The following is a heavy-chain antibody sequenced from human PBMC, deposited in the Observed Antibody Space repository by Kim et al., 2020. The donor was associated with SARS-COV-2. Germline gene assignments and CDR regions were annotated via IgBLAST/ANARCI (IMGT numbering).Heavy chain of an antibody. J-gene: IGHJ6*02. V-gene: IGHV1-18*04. CDR2: ISAYNGNT. Sequence: ASVKVSCKASGYTFTSYGISWVRQAPGQGLEWMGWISAYNGNTNYAQKLQGRVTMTTDTSTSTAYMELRSLRSDDTAVYYCARDAWFGELLSAGDYYYYGMDVWGQGTTVTVSS. D-gene: IGHD3-10*01. CDR1: GYTFTSYG. CDR3: ARDAWFGELLSAGDYYYYGMDV.